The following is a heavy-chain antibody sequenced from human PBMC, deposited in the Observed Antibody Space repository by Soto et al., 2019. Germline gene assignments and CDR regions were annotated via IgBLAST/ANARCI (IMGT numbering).Heavy chain of an antibody. D-gene: IGHD3-10*01. CDR1: GYTFTSYD. CDR3: ASSPIVEYYYGSGSAYYYYYYGMDV. V-gene: IGHV1-8*01. J-gene: IGHJ6*02. Sequence: GASVKVSCKASGYTFTSYDINWVRQATGQGLEWMGWMNPNSGNTGYAQKFQGRVTMTRNTSISTAYMELSSLRSEDTAVYYCASSPIVEYYYGSGSAYYYYYYGMDVWGQGTTVTVSS. CDR2: MNPNSGNT.